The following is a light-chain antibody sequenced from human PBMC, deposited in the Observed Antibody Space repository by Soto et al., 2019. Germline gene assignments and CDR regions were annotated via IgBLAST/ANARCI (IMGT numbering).Light chain of an antibody. CDR2: GVS. Sequence: QSALTQPRSVSGSPGQSVTISCTGTYSDIGSYNDVSWYQHHPAKAPRLMLYGVSNRPSGVSNRFSGSKSGNTASLTISGLRTDDEADYYCSSYSGTTTWVFGGGTKLTVL. CDR3: SSYSGTTTWV. V-gene: IGLV2-11*01. J-gene: IGLJ3*02. CDR1: YSDIGSYND.